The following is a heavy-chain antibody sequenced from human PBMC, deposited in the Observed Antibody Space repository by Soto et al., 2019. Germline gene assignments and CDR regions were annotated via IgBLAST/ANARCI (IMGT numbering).Heavy chain of an antibody. V-gene: IGHV4-34*02. Sequence: QVQLQQWGAGLFKPSETLSLTCPVHGGSFSGYYWTWIRQSPGTGLEWIGEVDHSGTTNYNPSLRSRVTISVDRSRNHVSLTLSSVTAADTGVFYCARAFGSSFGSEGLDYWGQGILVTVSS. CDR3: ARAFGSSFGSEGLDY. D-gene: IGHD3-10*01. J-gene: IGHJ4*02. CDR2: VDHSGTT. CDR1: GGSFSGYY.